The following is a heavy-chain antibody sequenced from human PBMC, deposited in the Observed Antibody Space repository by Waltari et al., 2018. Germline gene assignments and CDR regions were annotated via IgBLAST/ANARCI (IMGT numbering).Heavy chain of an antibody. Sequence: QVQLQESGPGLVKPSETLSLTCTVSGGSISSYYWSWIRQPPGKGLEGIGYIYTSGSTNYNPSLKSRVTISVDTSKNQFSLKLSSVTAADTAVYYCARISYSSGWYGGLDYWGQGTLVTVSS. CDR2: IYTSGST. CDR3: ARISYSSGWYGGLDY. D-gene: IGHD6-19*01. J-gene: IGHJ4*02. V-gene: IGHV4-4*09. CDR1: GGSISSYY.